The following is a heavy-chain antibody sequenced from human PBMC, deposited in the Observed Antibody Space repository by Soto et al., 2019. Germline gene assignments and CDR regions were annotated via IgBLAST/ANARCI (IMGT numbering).Heavy chain of an antibody. D-gene: IGHD5-18*01. CDR1: GFLVNSAY. CDR3: ARSGYSFAWGY. V-gene: IGHV3-53*01. J-gene: IGHJ4*02. CDR2: INSDGST. Sequence: EVQLVESGGGLIPPGGSLRLSCAAGGFLVNSAYMTWVRQAPGKGLEWLSMINSDGSTLYAESVKGRFTISRDNSKNRLDLQMNSLRSEDTAMYYCARSGYSFAWGYWGQGTLVIVTS.